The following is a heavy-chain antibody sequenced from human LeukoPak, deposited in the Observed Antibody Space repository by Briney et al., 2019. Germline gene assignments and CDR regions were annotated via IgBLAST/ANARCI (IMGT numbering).Heavy chain of an antibody. V-gene: IGHV3-30*02. D-gene: IGHD7-27*01. J-gene: IGHJ4*02. Sequence: GGSLRLSCAASGFTFSSYGMHWVRQAPGKGLEWVAFIRYDGSNKYYADSVKGRFTISRDNSKNTLYLQMNSLRVEDTAVYYCASPNRANGGGPFTYGGREPLVTVSS. CDR1: GFTFSSYG. CDR2: IRYDGSNK. CDR3: ASPNRANGGGPFTY.